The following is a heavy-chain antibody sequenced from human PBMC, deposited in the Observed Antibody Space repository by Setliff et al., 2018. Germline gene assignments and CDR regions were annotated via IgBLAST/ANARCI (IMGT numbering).Heavy chain of an antibody. CDR2: IDPSDSYT. CDR3: ARQEVLGKNWNAYYCGLDV. J-gene: IGHJ6*02. Sequence: PGESLKISCRGSGYSFTSYWINWVRQMPGKGLEWMGRIDPSDSYTNYSPSFQGHVSISVDKSISTAYLQWSSLKASDTAMYYCARQEVLGKNWNAYYCGLDVWGQGTTVTVSS. CDR1: GYSFTSYW. D-gene: IGHD1-1*01. V-gene: IGHV5-10-1*01.